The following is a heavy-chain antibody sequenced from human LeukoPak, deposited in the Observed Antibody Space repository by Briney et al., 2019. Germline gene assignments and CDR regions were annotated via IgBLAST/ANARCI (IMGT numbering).Heavy chain of an antibody. CDR2: IYYSGST. CDR1: GGSISSSSYY. J-gene: IGHJ4*02. V-gene: IGHV4-39*07. CDR3: ARVNGAVTIDY. Sequence: PSETLSLTCTVSGGSISSSSYYWGWIRQPPGKGLEWIGSIYYSGSTYYNPSLKSRVTISADTSKNQFSLKLSSVTAADTAVYYCARVNGAVTIDYWGQGTLVTVSS. D-gene: IGHD4-17*01.